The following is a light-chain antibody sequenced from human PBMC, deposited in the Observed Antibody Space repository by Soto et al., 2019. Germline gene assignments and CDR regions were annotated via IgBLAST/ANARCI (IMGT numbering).Light chain of an antibody. V-gene: IGKV1-12*01. CDR2: AAT. J-gene: IGKJ2*01. CDR3: QQAHSFPYT. CDR1: QGISSW. Sequence: DIQMTQSPSSVSASVGDRVTITCRASQGISSWLAWFQQKPGKAPKLLIYAATILHSGVPSRFSASGSGTDFTLAISSVQPEDFATYYCQQAHSFPYTFGQGTTLEIK.